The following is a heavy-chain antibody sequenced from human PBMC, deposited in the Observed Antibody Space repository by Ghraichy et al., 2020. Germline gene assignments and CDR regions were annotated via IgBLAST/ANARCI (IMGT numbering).Heavy chain of an antibody. CDR2: ISYDGSNK. J-gene: IGHJ5*02. V-gene: IGHV3-30*18. CDR3: AKGPHYYDSSLNWFDP. CDR1: GFTFSSYG. Sequence: SVKVSCAASGFTFSSYGMHWVRQAPGKGLEWVAIISYDGSNKYYADSVKGRFTISRDNSKNTLYLQMNSLRAEDTAVYYCAKGPHYYDSSLNWFDPWGQGSLVTVSS. D-gene: IGHD3-22*01.